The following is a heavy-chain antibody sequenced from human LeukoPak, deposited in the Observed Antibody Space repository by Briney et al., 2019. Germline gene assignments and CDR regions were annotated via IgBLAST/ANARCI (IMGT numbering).Heavy chain of an antibody. CDR1: GFSLSASGVG. CDR2: IYWNDDK. D-gene: IGHD5/OR15-5a*01. Sequence: SGPTLVKPTQTLTLTCTFSGFSLSASGVGVGWIRQPPGEALDWLALIYWNDDKRYSPSLKSRLTITKDTSKNQVVLTMTNMDPVDTATYYCAQFIVSLEYFQHWGQGTLVTVSS. CDR3: AQFIVSLEYFQH. V-gene: IGHV2-5*01. J-gene: IGHJ1*01.